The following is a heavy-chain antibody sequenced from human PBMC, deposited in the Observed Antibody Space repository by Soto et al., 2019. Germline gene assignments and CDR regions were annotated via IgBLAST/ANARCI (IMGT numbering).Heavy chain of an antibody. CDR1: GGTFSSYA. CDR3: ARWGKQLGYYGMDV. D-gene: IGHD6-13*01. V-gene: IGHV1-69*01. CDR2: IIPSFGTA. J-gene: IGHJ6*02. Sequence: QVQLVQSGAEVKKPGSSVKVSCKASGGTFSSYAISWVRQAPGQGLEWMGGIIPSFGTANYAQKFQGRVTRTADESTSTAYRELSSLRSEDTAVYYCARWGKQLGYYGMDVWGQGTTVTVSS.